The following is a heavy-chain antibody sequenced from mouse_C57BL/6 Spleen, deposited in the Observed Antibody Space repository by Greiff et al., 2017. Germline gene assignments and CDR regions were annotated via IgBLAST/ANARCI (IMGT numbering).Heavy chain of an antibody. CDR3: ARRRDGYFYFDY. CDR2: IYPGDGDT. D-gene: IGHD2-3*01. J-gene: IGHJ2*01. CDR1: GYAFSSSW. V-gene: IGHV1-82*01. Sequence: QVQLQQSGPELMKPGASVKISCKASGYAFSSSWMNWVKQRPGQGLEWIGRIYPGDGDTNYNGKFKGKATLTADKSSSTAYMQLSSLTSEDSAVYFCARRRDGYFYFDYWGQGTTLTVAS.